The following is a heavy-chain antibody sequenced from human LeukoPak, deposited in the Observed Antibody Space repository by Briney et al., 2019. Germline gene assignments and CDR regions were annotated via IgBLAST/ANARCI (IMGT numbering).Heavy chain of an antibody. V-gene: IGHV3-21*01. CDR3: ARARAAMAVPWNY. D-gene: IGHD6-25*01. CDR1: GFTFSSYS. J-gene: IGHJ4*02. Sequence: PGGSLRLSCAASGFTFSSYSMNWVRQAPGKGLEWVSSISSSSSYIYYVDSVKGRFTISRDNAKNSLYLQMNSLRAEDTAVYYCARARAAMAVPWNYWGQGTLVTVSS. CDR2: ISSSSSYI.